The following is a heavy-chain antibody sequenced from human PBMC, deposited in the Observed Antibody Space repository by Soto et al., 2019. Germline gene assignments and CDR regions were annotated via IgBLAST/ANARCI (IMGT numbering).Heavy chain of an antibody. D-gene: IGHD6-13*01. CDR3: ARETSIAAAGTGY. CDR2: MNPNSGNT. V-gene: IGHV1-8*01. CDR1: GYTFTSYD. J-gene: IGHJ4*02. Sequence: ASVKVSCKASGYTFTSYDINWVRQATGQGLEWMGWMNPNSGNTGYAQKFQGRVTMTRNTSISTAYMELSSLRSEGTAVYYCARETSIAAAGTGYWGQGTRVTVSS.